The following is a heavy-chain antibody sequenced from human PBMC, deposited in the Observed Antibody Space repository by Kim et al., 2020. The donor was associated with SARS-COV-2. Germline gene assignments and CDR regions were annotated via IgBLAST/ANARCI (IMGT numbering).Heavy chain of an antibody. CDR2: ISWNIGSI. V-gene: IGHV3-9*01. CDR1: GFTFDDYP. J-gene: IGHJ6*03. D-gene: IGHD3-10*01. Sequence: GGSLRLSCAASGFTFDDYPMPWVRQAPGKGLEWVSGISWNIGSIGYADSVKGRFTISRDNAKNSLYLQMNSLRAEDTALYYCARGSGSYYSYYYYMDVWGKGTTVTVSS. CDR3: ARGSGSYYSYYYYMDV.